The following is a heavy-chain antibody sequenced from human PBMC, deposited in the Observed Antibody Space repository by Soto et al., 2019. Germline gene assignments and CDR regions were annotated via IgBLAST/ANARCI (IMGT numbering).Heavy chain of an antibody. CDR1: GFTVSSNY. CDR3: ARAHAPLEAFDI. J-gene: IGHJ3*02. V-gene: IGHV3-53*01. CDR2: VYSGGSA. Sequence: GALRLSCAASGFTVSSNYMSWVRQAPGKGLEWVSVVYSGGSAYYADSVKGRFTISRDNSKNTLYLQMNSLRVEDTAVYYCARAHAPLEAFDIWGQGTMVTVSS.